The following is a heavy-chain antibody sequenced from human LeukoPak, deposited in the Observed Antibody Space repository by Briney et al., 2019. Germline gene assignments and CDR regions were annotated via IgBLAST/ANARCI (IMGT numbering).Heavy chain of an antibody. Sequence: SQTLSLTCAISGDSVSSNSAAWNWIRQSPSRGLEWLGRTYYRSKWYNDYAVSVKSRITINPETSKNQFSLQLNSVTPEDTAVYYCASSRGGYYGSGTFFDYWGQGTLVTVSS. CDR1: GDSVSSNSAA. V-gene: IGHV6-1*01. CDR2: TYYRSKWYN. CDR3: ASSRGGYYGSGTFFDY. J-gene: IGHJ4*02. D-gene: IGHD3-10*01.